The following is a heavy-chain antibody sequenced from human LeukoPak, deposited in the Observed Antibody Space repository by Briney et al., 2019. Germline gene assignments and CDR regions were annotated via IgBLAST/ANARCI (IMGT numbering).Heavy chain of an antibody. CDR2: IIPIFGTA. CDR1: GGTFSSYA. CDR3: ASAYYYDSSGYSLFDY. D-gene: IGHD3-22*01. V-gene: IGHV1-69*13. Sequence: SVTVSCTASGGTFSSYAISWVRQAPGQGLEWMGGIIPIFGTANYAQKFQGRVTITADESTSTAYMELSSLRSEDTAVYYCASAYYYDSSGYSLFDYWGQGTLVTVSS. J-gene: IGHJ4*02.